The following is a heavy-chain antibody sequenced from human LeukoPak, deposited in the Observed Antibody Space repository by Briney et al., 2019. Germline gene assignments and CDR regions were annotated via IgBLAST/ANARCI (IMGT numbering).Heavy chain of an antibody. CDR3: ARDRSPYCGGDCYPGY. CDR1: GFTFSDYW. D-gene: IGHD2-21*02. CDR2: IKQDGSEK. J-gene: IGHJ4*02. V-gene: IGHV3-7*01. Sequence: GGSLRLSCAASGFTFSDYWMTWVRQAPGSGLEWVANIKQDGSEKYYVDSMKGRFTISRDNSRNTLYLQMNSLRAKDTAVYYCARDRSPYCGGDCYPGYWGQGTLVTVSS.